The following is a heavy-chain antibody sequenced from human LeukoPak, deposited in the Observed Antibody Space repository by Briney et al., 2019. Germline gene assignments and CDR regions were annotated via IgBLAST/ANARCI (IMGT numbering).Heavy chain of an antibody. CDR1: GFTFSSYS. Sequence: PGGSLRLSCAASGFTFSSYSMNWVRQAPGKGLEWVSSISSSSSYIYYADSVKGRFTISRDNAKNSLYLQMNSLRAEDTAVYYCAREVGIVGATTTDASDIWGQGTMVTVSS. CDR2: ISSSSSYI. V-gene: IGHV3-21*01. CDR3: AREVGIVGATTTDASDI. D-gene: IGHD1-26*01. J-gene: IGHJ3*02.